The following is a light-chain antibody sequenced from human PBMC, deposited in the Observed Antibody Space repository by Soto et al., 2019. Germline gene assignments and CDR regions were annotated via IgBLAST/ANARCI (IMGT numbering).Light chain of an antibody. V-gene: IGKV3-15*01. CDR3: QQYNNWLKT. CDR2: GVS. J-gene: IGKJ1*01. Sequence: DIVMTQSPATLSVSPGEGATLSCRASQSVGSNLAWYQQKPAQAPRLLIYGVSTRATGTPARFSGSGSGTEFTLTISSVQSEDFAVYYCQQYNNWLKTFGQGTKVDIK. CDR1: QSVGSN.